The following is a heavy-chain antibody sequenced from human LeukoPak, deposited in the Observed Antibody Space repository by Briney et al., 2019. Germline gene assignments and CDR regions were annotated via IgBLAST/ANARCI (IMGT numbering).Heavy chain of an antibody. Sequence: GGSLRLSCAASGFTFSSYSMNWVRQAPGKRLEWVSYISASSTTIYYADSVKGRFTISRDNAKNSLYLQMNSLGAEDTAVYYCARAWREAAAFVYFHHWGQGTLVTVSS. CDR1: GFTFSSYS. CDR2: ISASSTTI. V-gene: IGHV3-48*01. CDR3: ARAWREAAAFVYFHH. D-gene: IGHD6-13*01. J-gene: IGHJ1*01.